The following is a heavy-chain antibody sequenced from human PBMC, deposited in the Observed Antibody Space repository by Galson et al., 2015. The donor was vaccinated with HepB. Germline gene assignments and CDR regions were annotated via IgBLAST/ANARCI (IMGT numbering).Heavy chain of an antibody. J-gene: IGHJ6*02. Sequence: SVKVSCKASGYTFSHYYIHWVRQAPGQGLECMGWINSNSGYTDYAQKFQGRVTMIRDTSISTAYMVLSRLTSDDTAVYYCARQSNSGGMDVWGQGTTVIVSS. CDR3: ARQSNSGGMDV. CDR2: INSNSGYT. CDR1: GYTFSHYY. V-gene: IGHV1-2*02. D-gene: IGHD1-1*01.